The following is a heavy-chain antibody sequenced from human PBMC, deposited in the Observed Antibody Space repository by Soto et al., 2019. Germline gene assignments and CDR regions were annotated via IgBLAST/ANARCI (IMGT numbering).Heavy chain of an antibody. CDR2: SYSGGNS. D-gene: IGHD3-10*01. CDR3: ARGYGAGSYFSDF. J-gene: IGHJ4*02. CDR1: GFTVSSNF. V-gene: IGHV3-53*01. Sequence: GGSLRLSCAASGFTVSSNFMSWVRQAPGRGLEWVSSSYSGGNSYYADSVKGRFTISRDDFMNTLYLQMNSLRAKDTAVYYCARGYGAGSYFSDFWGQGTLVTVSS.